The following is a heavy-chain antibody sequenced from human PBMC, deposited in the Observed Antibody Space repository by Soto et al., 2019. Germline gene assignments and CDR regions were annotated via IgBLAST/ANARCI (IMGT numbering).Heavy chain of an antibody. D-gene: IGHD6-19*01. CDR2: IYTGGYT. J-gene: IGHJ4*02. V-gene: IGHV3-53*01. Sequence: EVQLVESGGGLIQPGGSLRLSCTASGFTVSSNHMSWVRQAPGKGLEWVSVIYTGGYTYYADSVKGRFTISRDNSKNTLSLQMNSLRAEDTAVYFCARGRIAVAGHYSFDLWGQGTLVTVSS. CDR3: ARGRIAVAGHYSFDL. CDR1: GFTVSSNH.